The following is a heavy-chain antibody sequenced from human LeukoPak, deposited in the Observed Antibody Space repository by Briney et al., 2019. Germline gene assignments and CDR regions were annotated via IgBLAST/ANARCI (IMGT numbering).Heavy chain of an antibody. V-gene: IGHV3-23*01. CDR2: INGRGGST. Sequence: GGSLRLSCAASGFTVDDYGMSWVRQAPGKGLEWDSSINGRGGSTYYADSVKGRFTISRDNAKTSLYLQMNSLRAEDTAVYYCAREVYYVGSGYYHPGGFDYWGQGTLVTVSS. CDR1: GFTVDDYG. D-gene: IGHD3-22*01. J-gene: IGHJ4*02. CDR3: AREVYYVGSGYYHPGGFDY.